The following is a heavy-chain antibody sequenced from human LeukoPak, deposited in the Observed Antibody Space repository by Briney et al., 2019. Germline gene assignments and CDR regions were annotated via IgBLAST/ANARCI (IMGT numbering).Heavy chain of an antibody. CDR1: GFTFSSYW. V-gene: IGHV3-7*02. J-gene: IGHJ4*02. CDR3: ARNYDYIWGSFRPYYFDD. D-gene: IGHD3-16*02. CDR2: IKQDGSEK. Sequence: HPGGSLRLSCAASGFTFSSYWMSWVRQAPGQGLEWVANIKQDGSEKYYVDSVKGRFTISRDNAKNSLYLQMNSLRAEDTAVYYCARNYDYIWGSFRPYYFDDWGQGTLVTVS.